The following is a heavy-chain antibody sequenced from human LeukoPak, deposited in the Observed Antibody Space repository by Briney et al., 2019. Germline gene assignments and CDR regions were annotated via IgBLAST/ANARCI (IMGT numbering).Heavy chain of an antibody. D-gene: IGHD6-19*01. CDR1: GVIVSRNF. J-gene: IGHJ5*02. CDR2: MYAGGTT. Sequence: TGGSVRLSCAASGVIVSRNFMSWVRQAPGKGLQWVAIMYAGGTTDYSDSVRGRFHISRDSSNNTLSLQINSLRAEDTAVYYCARGSGSGWPLDRWGQGALVTVSS. V-gene: IGHV3-53*01. CDR3: ARGSGSGWPLDR.